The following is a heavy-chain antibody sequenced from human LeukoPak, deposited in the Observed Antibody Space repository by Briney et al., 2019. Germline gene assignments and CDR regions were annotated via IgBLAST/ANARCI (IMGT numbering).Heavy chain of an antibody. CDR1: GFTFSSYA. Sequence: GGSLRLSCAASGFTFSSYAMSWVRQASGKGLEWVSTVSGSGDTTYYADSVKGRFTISRDNSKNTLYLQMNSLRAEDTAVYYCATGSVRYSASWYSQEGDYWGQGTLVTVSS. D-gene: IGHD6-13*01. CDR3: ATGSVRYSASWYSQEGDY. J-gene: IGHJ4*02. CDR2: VSGSGDTT. V-gene: IGHV3-23*01.